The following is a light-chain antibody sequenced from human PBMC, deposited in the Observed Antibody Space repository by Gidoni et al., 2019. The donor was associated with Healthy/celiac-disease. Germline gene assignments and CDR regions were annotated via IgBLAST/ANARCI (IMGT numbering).Light chain of an antibody. J-gene: IGKJ3*01. V-gene: IGKV3-20*01. CDR3: QQYGSSPIT. CDR1: QSVSSSY. CDR2: GAS. Sequence: EIVLTQAPGTLSLSPGERATLSCRASQSVSSSYLAWYQQKPGQAPRLLIYGASSRATGIPDRFSGSGSGTDFTLTISRLEPEDFAVYYCQQYGSSPITFXPXTNVDIK.